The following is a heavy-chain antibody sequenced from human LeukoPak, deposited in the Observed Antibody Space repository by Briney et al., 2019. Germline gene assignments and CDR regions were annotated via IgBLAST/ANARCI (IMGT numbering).Heavy chain of an antibody. D-gene: IGHD1-26*01. V-gene: IGHV3-21*01. CDR2: ISSSSSYI. Sequence: GGSLRLSCAASGFTFSSYSMNWVRQAPGKGLEWVSSISSSSSYIYYADSVKGRFTISRDNAKNSLYLQMNSLRAEDTAVYCCAKSAYSGSPLFDYWGQGTLVTVSS. CDR1: GFTFSSYS. CDR3: AKSAYSGSPLFDY. J-gene: IGHJ4*02.